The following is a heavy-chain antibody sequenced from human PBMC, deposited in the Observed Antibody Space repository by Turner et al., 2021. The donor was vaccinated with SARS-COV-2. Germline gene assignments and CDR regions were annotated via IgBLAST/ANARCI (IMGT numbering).Heavy chain of an antibody. V-gene: IGHV3-30*18. CDR1: GFTFSRYG. CDR3: AKVGLGSYGPFDY. Sequence: QVQLVESGGGVVQPGRSLIPSCAASGFTFSRYGMHWVRQAPGKGLEGVAVISYDGSNKYYADSVKGRFTISRDNSKNTLYRQMNSLRAEDTAVYYCAKVGLGSYGPFDYWGQGTLVTVSS. D-gene: IGHD5-18*01. CDR2: ISYDGSNK. J-gene: IGHJ4*02.